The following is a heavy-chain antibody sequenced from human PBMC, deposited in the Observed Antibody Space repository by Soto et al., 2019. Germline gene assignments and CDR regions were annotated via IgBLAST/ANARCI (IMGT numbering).Heavy chain of an antibody. D-gene: IGHD3-3*01. V-gene: IGHV4-4*02. Sequence: SETLSLTCAVSGGSISSSNWWSWVRQPPGKGLEWIGEIYHSGSTNYNPSLKSRVTISVDKSKNQFSLKLSSVTAADTAVYYCARDSRSDFWSGYYADYYGMDVWGQGTTVTVSS. J-gene: IGHJ6*02. CDR2: IYHSGST. CDR3: ARDSRSDFWSGYYADYYGMDV. CDR1: GGSISSSNW.